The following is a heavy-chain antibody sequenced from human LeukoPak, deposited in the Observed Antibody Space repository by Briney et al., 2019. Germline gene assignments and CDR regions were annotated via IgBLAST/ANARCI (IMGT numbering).Heavy chain of an antibody. CDR2: ISGSGGST. J-gene: IGHJ3*02. CDR3: AKSFGVFYDHVWFKDAFDI. CDR1: GFTFSSYA. D-gene: IGHD3-16*01. V-gene: IGHV3-23*01. Sequence: GGSLRLSCAASGFTFSSYAMSWVRQAPGKGLEWVSAISGSGGSTYYADSVKGRFTISRDNSKNTLYLQMNSLRAEDTAVYYCAKSFGVFYDHVWFKDAFDIWGQGTMVTVSS.